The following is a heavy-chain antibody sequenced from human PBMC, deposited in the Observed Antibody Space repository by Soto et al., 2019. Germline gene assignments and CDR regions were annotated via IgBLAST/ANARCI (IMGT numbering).Heavy chain of an antibody. CDR1: GFTFSSYG. CDR3: ARVPASYGSGSYGYQPDYYYYMDV. Sequence: GGSLRLSCAASGFTFSSYGMHWVRQAPGKGLEWVAVIWYDGSNKYYADSVKGRFTISRDNSKNTLYLQMNSLRAEDTAVYYWARVPASYGSGSYGYQPDYYYYMDVWGKGTTVTVSS. CDR2: IWYDGSNK. V-gene: IGHV3-33*01. J-gene: IGHJ6*03. D-gene: IGHD3-10*01.